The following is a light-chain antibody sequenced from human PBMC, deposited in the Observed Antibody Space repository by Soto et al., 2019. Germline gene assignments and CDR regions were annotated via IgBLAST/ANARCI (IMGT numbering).Light chain of an antibody. CDR3: QQYNNWPPVT. CDR2: GAS. V-gene: IGKV3-15*01. CDR1: QSVSSN. Sequence: EIVMTQSPASLSVPPGERATLSCRASQSVSSNLAWYRQKPGQAPRLLIYGASTRATGIPARFSGSGSGTEFTLTISSLQSEDFAVYYCQQYNNWPPVTFGQGTRLEIK. J-gene: IGKJ5*01.